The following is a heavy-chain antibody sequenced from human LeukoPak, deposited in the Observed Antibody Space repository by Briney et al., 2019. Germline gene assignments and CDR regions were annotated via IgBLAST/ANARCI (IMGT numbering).Heavy chain of an antibody. CDR1: GYTFTSYG. CDR2: ISAYNGNT. D-gene: IGHD3-3*01. Sequence: ASVKVSCKASGYTFTSYGISWVRQAPGQGLEWMGWISAYNGNTNYAQKLQGRVTMTTDTSTSTAYVELRSLRSDDTAVYYCARVNYDFWSGYPGVDYWGQGTLVTVSS. J-gene: IGHJ4*02. CDR3: ARVNYDFWSGYPGVDY. V-gene: IGHV1-18*01.